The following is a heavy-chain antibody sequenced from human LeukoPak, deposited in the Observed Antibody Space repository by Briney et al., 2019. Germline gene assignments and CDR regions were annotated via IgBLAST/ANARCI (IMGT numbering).Heavy chain of an antibody. D-gene: IGHD3-10*01. V-gene: IGHV3-7*03. CDR3: ARYPSGSDSFDS. CDR1: GFTFSSYG. J-gene: IGHJ4*02. CDR2: IKTDGSDK. Sequence: PGGSLRLSCAASGFTFSSYGMHWVRQAPGKGLEWVASIKTDGSDKNYLDSVKGRFTISRDNAKNSLFLQMNSLRVEDTAVYYCARYPSGSDSFDSWGQGTLVTVSS.